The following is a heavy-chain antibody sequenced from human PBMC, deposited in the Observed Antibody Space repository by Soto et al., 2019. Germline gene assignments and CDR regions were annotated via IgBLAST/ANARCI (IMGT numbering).Heavy chain of an antibody. CDR2: IIPIFGTA. CDR3: ARSVLTSGSGSPFHH. J-gene: IGHJ4*02. Sequence: SVKVSCKASGGTFSSYAISWVRQAPGQGLEWMGGIIPIFGTANYAQKFQGRVTITADESTSTAYMELSSLRSDDTAVYYWARSVLTSGSGSPFHHWGQGPLVTVSA. CDR1: GGTFSSYA. D-gene: IGHD3-10*01. V-gene: IGHV1-69*13.